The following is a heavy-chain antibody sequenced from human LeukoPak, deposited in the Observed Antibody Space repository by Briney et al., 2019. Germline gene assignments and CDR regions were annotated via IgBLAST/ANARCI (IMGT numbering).Heavy chain of an antibody. Sequence: SVKVSCKASGGTFSSYAISWVRQAPGQGLEWMGGIIPIFGTANYAQEFQGRVTITADESTSTAYMELSSLRSEDTAVYYCARDYGDYVEYYYGMDVWGQGTTVTVSS. V-gene: IGHV1-69*01. CDR1: GGTFSSYA. CDR3: ARDYGDYVEYYYGMDV. CDR2: IIPIFGTA. J-gene: IGHJ6*02. D-gene: IGHD4-17*01.